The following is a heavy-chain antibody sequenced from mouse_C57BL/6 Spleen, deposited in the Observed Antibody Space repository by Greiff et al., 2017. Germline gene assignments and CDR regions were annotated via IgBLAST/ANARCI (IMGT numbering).Heavy chain of an antibody. D-gene: IGHD2-4*01. Sequence: EVQLQESGGGLVQPGGSMKLSCVASGFTFSNYWMNWVRQSPEKGLEWVAQIRLQSDNYATNYAESVTGRFTISRDDSKSSVYLQMDNLRAEGTGIYYCTGDYDYDGRYWGQGTLVTVSA. CDR2: IRLQSDNYAT. CDR3: TGDYDYDGRY. CDR1: GFTFSNYW. J-gene: IGHJ3*01. V-gene: IGHV6-3*01.